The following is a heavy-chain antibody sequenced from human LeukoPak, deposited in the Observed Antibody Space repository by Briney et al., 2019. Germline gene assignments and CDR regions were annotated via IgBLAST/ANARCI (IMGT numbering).Heavy chain of an antibody. CDR2: ISYDGSNK. D-gene: IGHD3-22*01. J-gene: IGHJ5*02. Sequence: GGSLRLSCAASGFTFSSYAMHWVRQAPGKGLEWVAVISYDGSNKYYADSVKGRFTISRDNSKNTLYLQMNSLRAEDTAVYYCARDGDYYDSSGRNWFDPWGQGTLVTVSS. CDR1: GFTFSSYA. CDR3: ARDGDYYDSSGRNWFDP. V-gene: IGHV3-30*01.